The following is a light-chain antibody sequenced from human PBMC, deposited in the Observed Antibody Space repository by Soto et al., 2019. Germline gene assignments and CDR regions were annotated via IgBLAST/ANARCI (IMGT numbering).Light chain of an antibody. CDR2: YAS. Sequence: EVVMTQSPATLSVSPGERVTLSCRASQSVNRNLAWYHQKPGQAPRLLIYYASTRATGVPDRFTGSGSGTEFTLIISSLHYDDFGVYRCQHYNNWPPTFGPGTKVEIK. J-gene: IGKJ3*01. CDR1: QSVNRN. CDR3: QHYNNWPPT. V-gene: IGKV3-15*01.